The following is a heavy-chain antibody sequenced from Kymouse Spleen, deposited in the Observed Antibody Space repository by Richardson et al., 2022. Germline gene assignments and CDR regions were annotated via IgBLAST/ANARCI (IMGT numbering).Heavy chain of an antibody. CDR3: ARRETYYDILTGYYNEDY. CDR1: GGSISSSSYY. V-gene: IGHV4-39*01. CDR2: IYYSGST. Sequence: QLQLQESGPGLVKPSETLSLTCTVSGGSISSSSYYWGWIRQPPGKGLEWIGSIYYSGSTYYNPSLKSRVTISVDTSKNQFSLKLSSVTAADTAVYYCARRETYYDILTGYYNEDYWGQGTLVTVSS. J-gene: IGHJ4*02. D-gene: IGHD3-9*01.